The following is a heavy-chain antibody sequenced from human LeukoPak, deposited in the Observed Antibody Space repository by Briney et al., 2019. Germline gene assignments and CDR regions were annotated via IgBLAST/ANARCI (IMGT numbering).Heavy chain of an antibody. CDR1: GFTFSSYS. J-gene: IGHJ4*02. D-gene: IGHD1-26*01. V-gene: IGHV3-23*01. CDR2: IRSSGDPS. Sequence: GGSLRLSCAASGFTFSSYSMNWVRQAPGKGLEWVAAIRSSGDPSYYADSVKGRFTISRDNSKNTLYLQVNSLRAEDTAVYYCAKDRELTAWLYFDYWGQGTLVTVSS. CDR3: AKDRELTAWLYFDY.